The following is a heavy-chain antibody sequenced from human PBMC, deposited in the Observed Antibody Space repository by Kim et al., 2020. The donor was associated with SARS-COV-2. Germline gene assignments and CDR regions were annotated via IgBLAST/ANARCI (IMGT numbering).Heavy chain of an antibody. D-gene: IGHD7-27*01. Sequence: ESVKGRFTIARDNAKNSLYLQMNSLRAEDTALYYCAKGITGDLFFWYFDLWGRGTLVTVSS. CDR3: AKGITGDLFFWYFDL. V-gene: IGHV3-9*01. J-gene: IGHJ2*01.